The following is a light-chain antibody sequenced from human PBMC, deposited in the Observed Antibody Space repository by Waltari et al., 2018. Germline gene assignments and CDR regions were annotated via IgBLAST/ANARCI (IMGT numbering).Light chain of an antibody. J-gene: IGLJ1*01. CDR3: GADHGSGSSFVYV. CDR1: RGHRTYK. V-gene: IGLV9-49*01. Sequence: QPVLTQPPSASASLGASVTLTCPLRRGHRTYKMTWSQQRPGKGPRFVMRVGTGGIVGSKGDGIPDRFSVLGSGLNRYLTIKNIQEEDESDYHCGADHGSGSSFVYVFGTGTKVTVL. CDR2: VGTGGIVG.